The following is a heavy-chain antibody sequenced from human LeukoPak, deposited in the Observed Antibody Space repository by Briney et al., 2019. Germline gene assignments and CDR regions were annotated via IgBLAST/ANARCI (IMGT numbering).Heavy chain of an antibody. Sequence: ASVKVSCKASGGTFSSYAISWVRQAPGQGLEWLGWINPNSGGTNYAQKFQGRVTMTRDTSISTAYMELSRLRSDDTAVYYCASLQVYGPYYFDYWGQGTLVTVSS. J-gene: IGHJ4*02. D-gene: IGHD2-8*01. CDR2: INPNSGGT. CDR3: ASLQVYGPYYFDY. CDR1: GGTFSSYA. V-gene: IGHV1-2*02.